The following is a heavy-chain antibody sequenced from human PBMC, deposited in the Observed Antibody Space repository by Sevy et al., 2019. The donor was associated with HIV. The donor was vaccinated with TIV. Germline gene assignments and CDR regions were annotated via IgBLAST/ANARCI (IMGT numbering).Heavy chain of an antibody. CDR2: TFYRSRWYN. CDR3: ARDKRTGDWYFDL. D-gene: IGHD7-27*01. Sequence: KQSQTLSLTCAISGDSVSSNSAGWNWIRQSPSRGLEWLGRTFYRSRWYNDYALSVKSRMTINSDTSKNQFSLQLNSVTPEDTSVYYCARDKRTGDWYFDLWGPGTLVTVSS. CDR1: GDSVSSNSAG. J-gene: IGHJ2*01. V-gene: IGHV6-1*01.